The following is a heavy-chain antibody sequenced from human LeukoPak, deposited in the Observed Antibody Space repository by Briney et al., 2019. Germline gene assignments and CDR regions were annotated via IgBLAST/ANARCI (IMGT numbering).Heavy chain of an antibody. D-gene: IGHD2-15*01. CDR1: GYTFTGYY. J-gene: IGHJ3*02. Sequence: GASVKVSCKATGYTFTGYYMHWVRQAPGQGLEWMGWINPNSGGTNYAQKFQGRVTMTRDTSISTAYMELSRLRSDDTAVYYCAREQADIVVVVADKEAFDIWGQGTMVTVSS. CDR3: AREQADIVVVVADKEAFDI. CDR2: INPNSGGT. V-gene: IGHV1-2*02.